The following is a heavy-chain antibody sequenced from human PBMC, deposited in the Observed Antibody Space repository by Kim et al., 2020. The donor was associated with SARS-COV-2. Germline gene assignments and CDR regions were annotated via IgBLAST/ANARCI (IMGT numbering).Heavy chain of an antibody. V-gene: IGHV1-24*01. CDR1: GYTLTELS. Sequence: ASVKVSCKVSGYTLTELSMHWVRQAPGQGLEWMGGFDPDGGETIYAQKFQGRVTMTKDTSTDTAYMELSSLRSEDTAVYYCAKTQFPLRYFDCGAFDICG. CDR2: FDPDGGET. J-gene: IGHJ3*02. D-gene: IGHD3-9*01. CDR3: AKTQFPLRYFDCGAFDI.